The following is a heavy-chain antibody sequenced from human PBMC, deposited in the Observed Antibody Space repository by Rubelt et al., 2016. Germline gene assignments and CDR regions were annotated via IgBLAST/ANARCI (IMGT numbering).Heavy chain of an antibody. CDR2: FDPEDGET. Sequence: QVQLVKSGAEVKKPGASVKVSCKVSGYTLTELSMHWVRQAPGKGLEWMGGFDPEDGETIFAQKFQGRVTMTEDTSTDTAYMELSSLRSEDTAVYYCATRSLWFGEIDRYFDYWGQGTLVTVSS. J-gene: IGHJ4*02. D-gene: IGHD3-10*01. CDR1: GYTLTELS. V-gene: IGHV1-24*01. CDR3: ATRSLWFGEIDRYFDY.